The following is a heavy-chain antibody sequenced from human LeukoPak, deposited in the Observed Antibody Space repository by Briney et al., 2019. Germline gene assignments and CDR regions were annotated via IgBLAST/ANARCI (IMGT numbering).Heavy chain of an antibody. V-gene: IGHV4-59*01. CDR3: ARWRSGFDS. J-gene: IGHJ4*02. CDR1: GGSISSSY. CDR2: VYYSGST. Sequence: SETLSLTCTVSGGSISSSYWSWIRQPPGKALEWIGYVYYSGSTNYNPSLKSRVTISVDTSKNQLSLRLSSVTAADTAVYYCARWRSGFDSWGQGTLVTVSS.